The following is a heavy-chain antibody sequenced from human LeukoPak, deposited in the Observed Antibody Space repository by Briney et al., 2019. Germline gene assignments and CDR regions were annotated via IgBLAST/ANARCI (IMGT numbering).Heavy chain of an antibody. CDR1: GFTFGDYA. CDR2: IRSKAYGGTT. Sequence: GGSLRLSCTASGFTFGDYAMSWVRQAPGKWLEWVGFIRSKAYGGTTEYAASVKGRFTISRDDSKSIAYLQMNSLKTEDTAVYYCTFGQYSSSWYTPFDYWGQGTLVTVSS. J-gene: IGHJ4*02. V-gene: IGHV3-49*04. CDR3: TFGQYSSSWYTPFDY. D-gene: IGHD6-13*01.